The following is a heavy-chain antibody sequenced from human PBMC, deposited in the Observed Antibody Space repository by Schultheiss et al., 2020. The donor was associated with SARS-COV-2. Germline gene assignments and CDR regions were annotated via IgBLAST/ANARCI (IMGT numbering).Heavy chain of an antibody. CDR2: INHSGST. CDR1: GGSISSYY. V-gene: IGHV4-34*01. D-gene: IGHD3-3*01. J-gene: IGHJ4*02. Sequence: SETLSFTCTVSGGSISSYYWSWIRQPPGKGLEWIGEINHSGSTNYNPSLKSRVTISVDTSKNQFSLKLSSVTAADTAVYYCASSSIFGVVTGYWGQGTLVTVS. CDR3: ASSSIFGVVTGY.